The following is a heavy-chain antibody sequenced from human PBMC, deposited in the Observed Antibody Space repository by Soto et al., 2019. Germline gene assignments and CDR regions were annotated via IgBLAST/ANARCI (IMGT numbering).Heavy chain of an antibody. Sequence: VQLVESGGGVVQPGRSLRLSCAASGFTFSSYGMHWVRQAPGKGLEWVAVISYDGSNKYYADSVKGRFTISRDNSKNTLYLQMNSLRAEDTAVYYCAKGMGIVVVPAATYYYYYGMDVWGQGTTVTVSS. CDR3: AKGMGIVVVPAATYYYYYGMDV. D-gene: IGHD2-2*03. CDR2: ISYDGSNK. V-gene: IGHV3-30*18. CDR1: GFTFSSYG. J-gene: IGHJ6*02.